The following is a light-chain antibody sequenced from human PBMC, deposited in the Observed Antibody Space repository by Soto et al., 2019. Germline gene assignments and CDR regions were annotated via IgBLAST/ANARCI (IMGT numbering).Light chain of an antibody. J-gene: IGKJ1*01. V-gene: IGKV4-1*01. CDR2: WAS. CDR1: QSVLYSSNNKNY. CDR3: HQYLTNSWT. Sequence: DIVMTQSPDSLAVSLGERATINCKSSQSVLYSSNNKNYLAWYQQKPGQSPKLLIYWASIRESGVPDRFSGSGSGTDFTLTISNLQAEDVAVYYCHQYLTNSWTFGQGTKVDIK.